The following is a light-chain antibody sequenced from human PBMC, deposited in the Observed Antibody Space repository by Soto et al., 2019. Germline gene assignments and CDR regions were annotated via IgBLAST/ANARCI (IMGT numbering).Light chain of an antibody. J-gene: IGKJ1*01. CDR1: QSISSW. CDR2: DAS. Sequence: DIQMTQSPSTLSASVGDRVTITCRASQSISSWLAWYQQKPGKAPRLLMYDASTLESGVPSRLSGRGSGTEFTLTISSLQPDDFATYYCQQYNSYPWTFGQGTKVEIK. CDR3: QQYNSYPWT. V-gene: IGKV1-5*01.